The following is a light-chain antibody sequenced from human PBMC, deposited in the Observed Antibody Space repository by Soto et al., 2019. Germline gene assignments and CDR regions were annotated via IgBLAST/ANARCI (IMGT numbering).Light chain of an antibody. CDR2: TAS. CDR1: QGVTSSY. J-gene: IGKJ2*01. V-gene: IGKV3-20*01. Sequence: EIVLTQSPGTLSLSPGERATLSCRASQGVTSSYLAWYQHKSGQAPRLLIFTASTRATGVPDRFSGSGSGTDFTLTISRLEPEDFAVYYCQQYATSPYPFGQGTKLEIK. CDR3: QQYATSPYP.